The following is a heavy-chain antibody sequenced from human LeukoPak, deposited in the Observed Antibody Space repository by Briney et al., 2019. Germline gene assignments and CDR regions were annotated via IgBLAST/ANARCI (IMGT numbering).Heavy chain of an antibody. V-gene: IGHV3-23*01. CDR2: ISGSGGST. CDR1: GFTFSSYA. J-gene: IGHJ6*03. CDR3: AKDGGDTAMVSWYYYYYMDV. Sequence: GGSLRLSCAASGFTFSSYAMSWVRQPPGKGLEWVSAISGSGGSTYYADSVKGRFTISRDNSKNTLYLQMNSLRAEDTAVYYCAKDGGDTAMVSWYYYYYMDVWGKGTTVTVSS. D-gene: IGHD5-18*01.